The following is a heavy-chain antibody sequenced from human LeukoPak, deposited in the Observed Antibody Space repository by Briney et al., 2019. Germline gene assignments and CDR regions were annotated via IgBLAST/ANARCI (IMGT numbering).Heavy chain of an antibody. Sequence: GGSPRLSCAASGFTFDDYAMHWVRQAPGKGLEWVSGISWNSGNVGYADSVKGRFTISRDNAKNSLYLQMNSLRAEDTALYYCGKAADYGGDCDYDYWGQGTLVTVSS. V-gene: IGHV3-9*01. J-gene: IGHJ4*02. D-gene: IGHD4-23*01. CDR3: GKAADYGGDCDYDY. CDR2: ISWNSGNV. CDR1: GFTFDDYA.